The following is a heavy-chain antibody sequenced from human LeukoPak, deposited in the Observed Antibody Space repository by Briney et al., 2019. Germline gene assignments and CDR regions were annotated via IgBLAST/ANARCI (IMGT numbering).Heavy chain of an antibody. CDR1: GGSISSYY. V-gene: IGHV4-59*08. D-gene: IGHD3-9*01. J-gene: IGHJ1*01. CDR3: ARAPKTTYDILTGWYPRPPYFQH. CDR2: IYYSGST. Sequence: SETLSLTCTVSGGSISSYYWSWIRQPPGKGLEWIGYIYYSGSTNYNPSLKSRVTISVDTSKNQFSLKLSSVTAADTAVYYCARAPKTTYDILTGWYPRPPYFQHWGQGTLVTVSS.